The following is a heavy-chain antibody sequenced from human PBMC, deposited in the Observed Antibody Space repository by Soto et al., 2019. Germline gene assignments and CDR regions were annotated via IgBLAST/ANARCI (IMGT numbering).Heavy chain of an antibody. D-gene: IGHD3-3*01. CDR1: GGSISSSSYY. V-gene: IGHV4-39*01. CDR2: IYYSGST. J-gene: IGHJ5*02. CDR3: ASAHLDFWSGYNWFDP. Sequence: SETLSLTCTVSGGSISSSSYYWGWIRQPPGKGLEWIGSIYYSGSTYYNPSLKSRVTISVDTSKNQFSLKLSSVTAADTAVYCCASAHLDFWSGYNWFDPWGQGTLVTVSS.